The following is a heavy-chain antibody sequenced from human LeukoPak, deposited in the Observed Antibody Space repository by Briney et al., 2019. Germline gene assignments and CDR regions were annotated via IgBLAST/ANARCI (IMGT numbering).Heavy chain of an antibody. Sequence: GASVKVSCKASGYTFTGYYMHWVRQAPGQGLEWMGWINPNSGGTNYAQKFQGWVTMTRDTYINTAHMELSRLRSDDTAVYYCARDFSTISTRENWSDPWGQGTLAT. CDR2: INPNSGGT. V-gene: IGHV1-2*04. J-gene: IGHJ5*02. CDR3: ARDFSTISTRENWSDP. CDR1: GYTFTGYY. D-gene: IGHD3-9*01.